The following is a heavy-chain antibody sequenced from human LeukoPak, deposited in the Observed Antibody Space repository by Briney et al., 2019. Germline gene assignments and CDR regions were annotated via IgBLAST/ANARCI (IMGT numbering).Heavy chain of an antibody. CDR1: GFTFSHYW. CDR3: AAMIEDY. J-gene: IGHJ4*02. D-gene: IGHD2-2*01. V-gene: IGHV3-7*03. CDR2: IKQDGNEK. Sequence: GGSLRLSCAASGFTFSHYWMSWVRQAPGKGLEWAANIKQDGNEKYYAESVKGRFTISRDNAENSTLLRMNSLRVEDTAVYYCAAMIEDYWGQGTLVTVSS.